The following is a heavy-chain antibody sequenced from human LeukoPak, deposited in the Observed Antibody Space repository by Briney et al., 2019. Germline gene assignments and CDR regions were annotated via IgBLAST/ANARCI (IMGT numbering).Heavy chain of an antibody. V-gene: IGHV4-38-2*02. CDR3: AKSIASAGTNSCYYMDV. CDR2: IFHSATT. D-gene: IGHD6-13*01. CDR1: GYSLSRGYY. J-gene: IGHJ6*03. Sequence: SETLSLICTFSGYSLSRGYYWGWIRQSPGNGLEWSGSIFHSATTYYNPSLKSRVNISVDTSKNQFSLRLSSVTAADTAVYFCAKSIASAGTNSCYYMDVWGTGTTVTVSS.